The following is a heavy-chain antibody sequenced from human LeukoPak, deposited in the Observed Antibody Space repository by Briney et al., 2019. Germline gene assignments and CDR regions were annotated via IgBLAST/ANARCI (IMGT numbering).Heavy chain of an antibody. D-gene: IGHD6-13*01. Sequence: ASVKVSCKASGYTFTSYYMHRVRQAPGQGLELMGIINPSGGSTSYAQKFQGRVTMTRDTSTSTVYMELSSLRSEDTAVYYCAGAPPGAAAGTGYFQHWGQGTLVTVSS. CDR1: GYTFTSYY. V-gene: IGHV1-46*01. CDR2: INPSGGST. CDR3: AGAPPGAAAGTGYFQH. J-gene: IGHJ1*01.